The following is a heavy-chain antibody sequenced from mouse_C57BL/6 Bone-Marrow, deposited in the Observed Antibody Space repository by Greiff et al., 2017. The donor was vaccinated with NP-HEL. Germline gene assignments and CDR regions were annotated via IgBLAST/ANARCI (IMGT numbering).Heavy chain of an antibody. V-gene: IGHV1-81*01. D-gene: IGHD1-1*01. Sequence: VQLQQSGAELARPGASVKLSCKASGYTFTSYGISWVKQRTGQGLEWIGEIYPRSGNTYYNEKFKGKATLTADKSSSTAYMELRSLTSEDAAVYFCARPDYGSSYVDWGQGTTLTVSS. CDR3: ARPDYGSSYVD. CDR2: IYPRSGNT. J-gene: IGHJ2*01. CDR1: GYTFTSYG.